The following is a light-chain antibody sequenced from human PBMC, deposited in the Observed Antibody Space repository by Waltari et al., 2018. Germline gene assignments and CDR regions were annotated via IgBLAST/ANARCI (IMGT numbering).Light chain of an antibody. V-gene: IGLV1-44*01. CDR1: SSNLRTNT. CDR3: AAWDASLNGPV. J-gene: IGLJ2*01. CDR2: SNN. Sequence: QSVLTQPPSASGTPGQRVTLSCSGSSSNLRTNTLTWYQHPPGTPPKLLIFSNNQRPSGVPDRFSGSKSGTSASLAISGLQSEDEADYYCAAWDASLNGPVFAGGTKLTVL.